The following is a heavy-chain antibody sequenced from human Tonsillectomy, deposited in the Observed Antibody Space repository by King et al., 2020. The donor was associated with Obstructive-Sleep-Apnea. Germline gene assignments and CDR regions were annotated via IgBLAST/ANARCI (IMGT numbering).Heavy chain of an antibody. D-gene: IGHD2-8*01. CDR3: AKANGVSYYGMDV. Sequence: VQLVQSGAEVKKPGESLKISCKGSGYSFTSYWIGWVRQMPGKGLEWMGIIYPGDSDTRYSPAFQGTGTISADKSISTAYLQGSSLKASDTAMYYCAKANGVSYYGMDVWGQGTTVTVSS. V-gene: IGHV5-51*01. CDR1: GYSFTSYW. CDR2: IYPGDSDT. J-gene: IGHJ6*02.